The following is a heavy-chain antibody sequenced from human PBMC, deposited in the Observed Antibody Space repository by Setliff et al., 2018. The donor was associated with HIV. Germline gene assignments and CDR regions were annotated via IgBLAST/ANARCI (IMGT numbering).Heavy chain of an antibody. CDR1: GYSFTDHY. V-gene: IGHV1-2*02. D-gene: IGHD1-1*01. CDR2: INPRSGGT. Sequence: ASVKVSCKASGYSFTDHYMHWVRQAPGQGLEWMGWINPRSGGTNYAQKFQGTVTMTRDTSINTAYMEMSRLRSDDTAVYYCARFPTREVWRRNDIDYWGQGTLVTVSS. CDR3: ARFPTREVWRRNDIDY. J-gene: IGHJ4*02.